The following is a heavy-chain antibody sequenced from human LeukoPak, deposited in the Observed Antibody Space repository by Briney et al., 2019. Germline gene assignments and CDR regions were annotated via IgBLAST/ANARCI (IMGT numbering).Heavy chain of an antibody. V-gene: IGHV1-69*04. CDR3: ARDHDGSGSYWVY. Sequence: ASVKVSCKASGGTFSSYAISWVRQAPGQGLDWMGRIIPILGIANYAQKFQGRVTITADKSTSTAYMELSSLRSEDTAVYYCARDHDGSGSYWVYWGQGTLVTVSS. J-gene: IGHJ4*02. D-gene: IGHD3-10*01. CDR1: GGTFSSYA. CDR2: IIPILGIA.